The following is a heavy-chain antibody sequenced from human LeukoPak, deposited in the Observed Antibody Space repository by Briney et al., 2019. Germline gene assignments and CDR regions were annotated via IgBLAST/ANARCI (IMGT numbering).Heavy chain of an antibody. CDR2: SRNKVNSYTT. CDR1: GFTFSDHY. Sequence: GGSLRLSXAASGFTFSDHYIDWVRQAPGKGLEWVGRSRNKVNSYTTAYAASVIGRFTVSRDDLSATVYLQMNSLKTEDTAVYYCTRSMYGEGRRIIDFDYWGQGTLLTVSS. D-gene: IGHD4/OR15-4a*01. V-gene: IGHV3-72*01. CDR3: TRSMYGEGRRIIDFDY. J-gene: IGHJ4*02.